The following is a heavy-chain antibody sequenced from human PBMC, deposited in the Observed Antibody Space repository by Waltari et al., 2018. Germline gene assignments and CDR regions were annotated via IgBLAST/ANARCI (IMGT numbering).Heavy chain of an antibody. J-gene: IGHJ4*02. CDR2: IYYSGST. Sequence: QLQLQESGPGLVKPSETLSLTRAVSCGAISSSSYYWGWIRQPPGKGLEWIGRIYYSGSTYYSPSLKRRVTISVDTSKNQFSLKLSSVTAADTAVYYLARHVSSISSSRDAFDYWGQGTLVSVSS. CDR3: ARHVSSISSSRDAFDY. V-gene: IGHV4-39*01. CDR1: CGAISSSSYY. D-gene: IGHD6-13*01.